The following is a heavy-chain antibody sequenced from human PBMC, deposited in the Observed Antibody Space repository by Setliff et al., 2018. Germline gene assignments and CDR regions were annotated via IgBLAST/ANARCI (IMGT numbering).Heavy chain of an antibody. J-gene: IGHJ6*03. Sequence: SETLSLTCSVSGGSISSSYWSWIRQPPGKGLEWIGYFYHSESMNYNPSLKGRVTMSADTSKNQLSLKLTSVSAADTAVYYCARAYYYYYYIDVWGKGTTVTVSS. CDR3: ARAYYYYYYIDV. CDR1: GGSISSSY. CDR2: FYHSESM. V-gene: IGHV4-59*08.